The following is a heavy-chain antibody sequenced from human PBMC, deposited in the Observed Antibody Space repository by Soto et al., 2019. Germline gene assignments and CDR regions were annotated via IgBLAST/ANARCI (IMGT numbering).Heavy chain of an antibody. Sequence: GGSLRLSCAASGFSFDDSSLLWVRHAPETGLEWVSVISWNGTCTYYADSVKDWFTISRDNSKNSLDLQMNSLRSEDTALYYCAKERAVVVPDTINYFGIDVWGQGTTVTVSS. CDR3: AKERAVVVPDTINYFGIDV. V-gene: IGHV3-43*01. D-gene: IGHD2-2*01. CDR1: GFSFDDSS. CDR2: ISWNGTCT. J-gene: IGHJ6*02.